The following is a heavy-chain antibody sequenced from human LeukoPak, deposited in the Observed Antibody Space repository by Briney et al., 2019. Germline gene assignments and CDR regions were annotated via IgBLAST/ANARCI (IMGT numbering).Heavy chain of an antibody. Sequence: GASEKVSCKASVYTFVTYGISWVRQAPRQGLEWMGWSNPHTGDTKNAQKFHDRVTMTADPFTDTAYTELRSLRSDDTAVYYCARDDFDFDSWGQGTLVTVS. CDR3: ARDDFDFDS. CDR1: VYTFVTYG. V-gene: IGHV1-18*01. CDR2: SNPHTGDT. D-gene: IGHD3/OR15-3a*01. J-gene: IGHJ4*02.